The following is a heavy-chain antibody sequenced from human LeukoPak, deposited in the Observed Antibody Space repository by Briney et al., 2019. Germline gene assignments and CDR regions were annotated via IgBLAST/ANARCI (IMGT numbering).Heavy chain of an antibody. CDR2: ISNRGGST. CDR1: GFTFNNYG. V-gene: IGHV3-23*01. Sequence: GGSLRLSCAASGFTFNNYGMNWVRQAPGKGLEWVSTISNRGGSTYYADSVKGRFIISRDNSKNTLYLQMNSLRGEDTAAYYCLKLGDYRHWGQGTLVTVYS. J-gene: IGHJ1*01. CDR3: LKLGDYRH.